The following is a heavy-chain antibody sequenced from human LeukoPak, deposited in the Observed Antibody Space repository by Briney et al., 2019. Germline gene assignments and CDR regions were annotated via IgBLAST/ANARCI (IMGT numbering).Heavy chain of an antibody. J-gene: IGHJ4*02. V-gene: IGHV1-8*03. CDR1: GYTFTSYD. D-gene: IGHD6-13*01. CDR3: ARGKSSSWYKLLDY. CDR2: MNPNSGNT. Sequence: ASVKVSCKASGYTFTSYDINWVRQATGQGLEWMGWMNPNSGNTGYAQKFQGRVTITRNTSISTAYMELSSLRSEDTAVYYCARGKSSSWYKLLDYWGQGTLVTVSS.